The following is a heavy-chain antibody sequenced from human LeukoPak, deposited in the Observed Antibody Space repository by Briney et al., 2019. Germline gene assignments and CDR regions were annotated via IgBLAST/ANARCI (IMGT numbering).Heavy chain of an antibody. V-gene: IGHV3-23*01. CDR3: TRGYSSGWNFSPFDY. CDR1: GFTFSSYA. D-gene: IGHD6-19*01. Sequence: GGSLRLSCAASGFTFSSYAMSWVRQAPGKGLEWVSGISASGGSTYYADSVKGRFTISRDNSKNTLFLQMNSLRAEDTAVYYCTRGYSSGWNFSPFDYWGQGTLVTVSS. CDR2: ISASGGST. J-gene: IGHJ4*02.